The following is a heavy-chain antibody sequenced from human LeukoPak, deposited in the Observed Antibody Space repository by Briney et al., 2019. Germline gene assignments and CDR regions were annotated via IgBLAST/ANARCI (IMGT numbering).Heavy chain of an antibody. J-gene: IGHJ4*01. D-gene: IGHD2-21*02. CDR3: ARELPREVTLDY. CDR1: EFNFFSYG. V-gene: IGHV3-74*01. Sequence: GGSLRLSCVASEFNFFSYGMQWVRQAPGKWLVLVSRIFADGSTTSYADSVKGRFTISRDNAKNTLYLQMNSLRAEDTAVYYCARELPREVTLDYWGQGTLVTVSP. CDR2: IFADGSTT.